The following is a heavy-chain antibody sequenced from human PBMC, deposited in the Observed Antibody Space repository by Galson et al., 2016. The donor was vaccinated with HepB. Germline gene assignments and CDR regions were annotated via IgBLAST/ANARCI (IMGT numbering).Heavy chain of an antibody. V-gene: IGHV3-33*01. CDR3: ARDKRLSQGKHPIVVAPGGIGSYYYYGMDV. CDR2: IWHDGSNE. Sequence: SLRLSCAASGFTFSSYGIHWVRQAPGKGLEWVAFIWHDGSNENLAVSVKGRFTISRDNSKNTMYLQMNSLRAEDTGIYYCARDKRLSQGKHPIVVAPGGIGSYYYYGMDVWGQGTTVTVAS. CDR1: GFTFSSYG. D-gene: IGHD2-2*01. J-gene: IGHJ6*02.